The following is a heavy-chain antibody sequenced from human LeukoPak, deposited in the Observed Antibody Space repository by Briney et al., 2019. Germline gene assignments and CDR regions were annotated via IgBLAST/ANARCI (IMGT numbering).Heavy chain of an antibody. CDR2: IYYSGST. J-gene: IGHJ4*02. CDR3: ARRSGYRGYDYTPYFDY. CDR1: GGSISSGDYY. V-gene: IGHV4-30-4*01. Sequence: SENLSLTCTVSGGSISSGDYYWSWIRQPPGKGLEWIGYIYYSGSTYYNPSLKSRVTISVDTSKNQFSLKLSSVTAADTAVYYCARRSGYRGYDYTPYFDYWGQGTLVTVSS. D-gene: IGHD5-12*01.